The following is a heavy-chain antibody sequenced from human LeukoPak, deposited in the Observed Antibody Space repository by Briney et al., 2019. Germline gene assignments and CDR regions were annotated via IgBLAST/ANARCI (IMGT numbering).Heavy chain of an antibody. CDR3: ARPYYDILTGYRDAFDI. CDR1: GFTFSSYA. Sequence: PGGSLRLSCAASGFTFSSYAMSWVRQAPGKGLEWVSAISGSGGSTYYADSVKGRFTISRDNSKNTLYLQMNSLRAEDTAVYYCARPYYDILTGYRDAFDIWGQGTMVTVSS. J-gene: IGHJ3*02. CDR2: ISGSGGST. D-gene: IGHD3-9*01. V-gene: IGHV3-23*01.